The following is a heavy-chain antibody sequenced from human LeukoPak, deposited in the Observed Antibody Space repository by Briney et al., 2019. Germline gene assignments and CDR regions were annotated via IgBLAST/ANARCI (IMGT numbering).Heavy chain of an antibody. CDR3: ARAGCSSTSCYYYYYYGMDV. Sequence: ASVKVSCKASGYTFTSHYMQWVRQAPGQGFEWMGIINPSGGSTSYAQKFQGRVTMTRDTSTSIVYMELNSLRSEDTAVYYCARAGCSSTSCYYYYYYGMDVWGQGTTVTVSS. CDR2: INPSGGST. CDR1: GYTFTSHY. D-gene: IGHD2-2*01. V-gene: IGHV1-46*01. J-gene: IGHJ6*02.